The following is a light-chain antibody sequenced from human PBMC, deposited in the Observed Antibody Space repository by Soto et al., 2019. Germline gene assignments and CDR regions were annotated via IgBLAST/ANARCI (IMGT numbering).Light chain of an antibody. CDR1: QSISRF. CDR2: AAS. CDR3: QQSYSPPPVT. J-gene: IGKJ5*01. V-gene: IGKV1-39*01. Sequence: DIQMTQSPSSLPASVGDRVTITCRASQSISRFLNWYQQKPGKAPKLLIYAASSLQSGVPSRFSGSGSGTDFTLTISSLQPEDFATYYCQQSYSPPPVTFGQGTRLEIK.